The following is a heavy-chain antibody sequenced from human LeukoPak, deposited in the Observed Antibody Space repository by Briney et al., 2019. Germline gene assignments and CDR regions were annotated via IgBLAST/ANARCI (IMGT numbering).Heavy chain of an antibody. CDR2: INPNSSGT. Sequence: ASVKVSCKASGDTFTGYYMHCVRQAPGQGLEWMGWINPNSSGTNYAQKFQGRVTMTRDMSTSTVYMELSSLRSEDTAVYYCARERFLYSSSWYVRPFDPWGQGTLVTVSS. CDR3: ARERFLYSSSWYVRPFDP. CDR1: GDTFTGYY. J-gene: IGHJ5*02. D-gene: IGHD6-13*01. V-gene: IGHV1-2*02.